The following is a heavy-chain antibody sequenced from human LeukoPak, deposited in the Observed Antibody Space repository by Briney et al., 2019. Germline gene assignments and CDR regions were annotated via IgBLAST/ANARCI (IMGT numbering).Heavy chain of an antibody. CDR2: INHNGST. Sequence: PSETLSLSCAVYGGSFSGYYWSWIRQSPGKGLEWIGEINHNGSTNYVPYLKSRLTISQDTSKNQFSLRLTSLTAADTAVYYCARGRWFGELWLSGNWFHPWGQGTLVTVSS. CDR3: ARGRWFGELWLSGNWFHP. CDR1: GGSFSGYY. D-gene: IGHD3-10*01. J-gene: IGHJ5*02. V-gene: IGHV4-34*01.